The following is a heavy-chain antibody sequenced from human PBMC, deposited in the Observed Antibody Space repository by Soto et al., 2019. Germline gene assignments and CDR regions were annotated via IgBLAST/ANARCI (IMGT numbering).Heavy chain of an antibody. CDR1: GFTFTSSA. CDR3: AADRNYDFWSGSPRGFDY. V-gene: IGHV1-58*01. CDR2: IVVGSGNT. J-gene: IGHJ4*02. D-gene: IGHD3-3*01. Sequence: QMQLVQSGPEVKKPGTSVKVSCKASGFTFTSSAVQWVRQARGQRLEWIGWIVVGSGNTNYAQKFQERVTITRDMSTSTAYMELSSLRSVDTAVYYCAADRNYDFWSGSPRGFDYWGQGTLVTVSS.